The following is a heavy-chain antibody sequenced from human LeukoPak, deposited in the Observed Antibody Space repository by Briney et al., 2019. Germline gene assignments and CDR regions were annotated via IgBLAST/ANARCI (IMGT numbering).Heavy chain of an antibody. CDR1: GGSISSGDYY. V-gene: IGHV4-30-4*01. Sequence: SETLSLTCTVSGGSISSGDYYWSWTRQPPGKGLEWIGYIYYSGSTYYNPSLKSRVTISVDTSKNQFSLKLSSVTAADTAVYYCARVRGGYCSGGSCPKHWFDPWGQGTLVTVSS. J-gene: IGHJ5*02. D-gene: IGHD2-15*01. CDR3: ARVRGGYCSGGSCPKHWFDP. CDR2: IYYSGST.